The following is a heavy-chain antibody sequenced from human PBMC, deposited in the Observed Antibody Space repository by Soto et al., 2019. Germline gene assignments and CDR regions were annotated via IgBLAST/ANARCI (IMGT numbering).Heavy chain of an antibody. J-gene: IGHJ5*02. V-gene: IGHV3-33*01. CDR2: IWYDGSNK. CDR1: GFTFSSYG. D-gene: IGHD6-19*01. CDR3: ARSIAVAGPWFDP. Sequence: QVQLVESGGGVVQPRRSLRLSCAASGFTFSSYGMHWVRQAPGKGLEWVAVIWYDGSNKYYADSVKGRFTISRDNSKNTLYLQMNSLRAEDTAVYYCARSIAVAGPWFDPWGQGTLVTVSS.